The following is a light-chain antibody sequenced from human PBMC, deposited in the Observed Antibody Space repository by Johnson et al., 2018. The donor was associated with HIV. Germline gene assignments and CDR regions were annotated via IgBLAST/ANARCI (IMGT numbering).Light chain of an antibody. V-gene: IGLV1-51*02. CDR2: EKN. J-gene: IGLJ1*01. CDR3: GAWDSSLSAHFV. Sequence: QSVLTQPPSVSAAPGQKVTISCSGSTSNIGNNYVSWYQQLPGTAPKLLIYEKNKRPSGIPDRFSASKSGTSATLVITGLQTGDEADYYCGAWDSSLSAHFVSGTGTKVTVL. CDR1: TSNIGNNY.